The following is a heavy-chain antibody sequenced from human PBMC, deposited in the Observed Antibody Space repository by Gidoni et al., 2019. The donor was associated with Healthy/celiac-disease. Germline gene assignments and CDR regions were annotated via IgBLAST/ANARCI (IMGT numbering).Heavy chain of an antibody. Sequence: EVQLVESGGGLVQPGGSLRLSCAASGFTFSSYSMNWVRQAPGKGLEWVSYISSSSSTIYYADSVKGRFTISRDNAKNSLYLQMNSLRAEDTAVYYCARDIVSSGWSNFDYWGQGTLVTVSS. D-gene: IGHD6-19*01. J-gene: IGHJ4*02. CDR3: ARDIVSSGWSNFDY. V-gene: IGHV3-48*04. CDR2: ISSSSSTI. CDR1: GFTFSSYS.